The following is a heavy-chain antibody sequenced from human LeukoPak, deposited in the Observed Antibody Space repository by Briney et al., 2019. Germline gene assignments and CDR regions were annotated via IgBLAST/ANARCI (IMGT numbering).Heavy chain of an antibody. CDR2: IKQDGSEK. CDR1: GFTFSSYW. J-gene: IGHJ6*03. V-gene: IGHV3-7*01. CDR3: ARVIEYRVYYYYMDV. Sequence: GGSLRLSCAASGFTFSSYWMSWVHQAPGKGLEWVANIKQDGSEKYYVDSVKGRFTISRDNAKNSLYLQMNSLRAEDTAVYYCARVIEYRVYYYYMDVWGKGTTVTVSS. D-gene: IGHD2/OR15-2a*01.